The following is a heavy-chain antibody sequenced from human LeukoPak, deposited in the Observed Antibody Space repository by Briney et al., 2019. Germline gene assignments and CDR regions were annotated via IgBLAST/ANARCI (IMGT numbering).Heavy chain of an antibody. CDR1: GLTFSSYE. Sequence: GGSLRLSCAASGLTFSSYEMNWVRQAPGKGLEWVSYISSSGNTIYYADFVKGRFTISRDNAKNSLYLQMNSLRAEDTAVYYCATIAYRSSWGYFDYWGQGTLVTVSS. J-gene: IGHJ4*02. V-gene: IGHV3-48*03. CDR2: ISSSGNTI. CDR3: ATIAYRSSWGYFDY. D-gene: IGHD6-6*01.